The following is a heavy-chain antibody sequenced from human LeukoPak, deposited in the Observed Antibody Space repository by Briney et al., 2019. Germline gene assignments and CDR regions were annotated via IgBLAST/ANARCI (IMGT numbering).Heavy chain of an antibody. J-gene: IGHJ6*03. CDR3: ARAPGYSSSWYATFYCMDV. CDR1: GFTVSSNY. D-gene: IGHD6-13*01. Sequence: GGSLRLSCAASGFTVSSNYMSWVRQAPGKGLEWVSVIYSGGSTYYADSVKGRFTISRDNSKNTLYLQMNSLRAEDTAVYYCARAPGYSSSWYATFYCMDVWGKGTTVTVSS. V-gene: IGHV3-53*01. CDR2: IYSGGST.